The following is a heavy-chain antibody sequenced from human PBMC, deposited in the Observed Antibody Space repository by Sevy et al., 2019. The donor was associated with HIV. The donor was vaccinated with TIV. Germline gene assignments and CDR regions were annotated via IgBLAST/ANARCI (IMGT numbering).Heavy chain of an antibody. CDR2: FYSVGGT. D-gene: IGHD2-8*01. Sequence: GGSLRLSCAASGSTVSSNYMRWVRQAPGKGLEWVSVFYSVGGTYYADSVKGRFTISRDNSKNSFYLQMDNLRVEDTALYYCAREGCSRPHDYWGQGTRVTVSS. V-gene: IGHV3-53*01. J-gene: IGHJ4*02. CDR3: AREGCSRPHDY. CDR1: GSTVSSNY.